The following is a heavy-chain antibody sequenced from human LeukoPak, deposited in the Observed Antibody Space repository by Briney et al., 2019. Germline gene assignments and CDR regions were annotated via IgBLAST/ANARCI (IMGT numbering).Heavy chain of an antibody. CDR2: IYYSGST. V-gene: IGHV4-59*11. J-gene: IGHJ5*02. Sequence: SETLSLTCTVSGGSISSHYWSWIRQPPGKGLEWIGYIYYSGSTNYNPSLKSRVTISVDTSKNQFSLKLSSVTAEDTAVYYCARENYYDSSGYGDNWFDPWGQGTLVTVSS. CDR3: ARENYYDSSGYGDNWFDP. CDR1: GGSISSHY. D-gene: IGHD3-22*01.